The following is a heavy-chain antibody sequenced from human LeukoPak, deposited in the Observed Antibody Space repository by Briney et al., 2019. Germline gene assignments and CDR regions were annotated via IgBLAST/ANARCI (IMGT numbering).Heavy chain of an antibody. V-gene: IGHV3-23*01. CDR3: AKWNGVTCYSSSDY. CDR2: ISGSGDNS. Sequence: PGGSLRLSCAASGFTFSSYAMSWVRQAPGKGLEWVSAISGSGDNSYYAASVKGRFTISRDNPKNTVYLQMNSLRAEDTAVYYCAKWNGVTCYSSSDYWGQGTLVTVSS. D-gene: IGHD2-15*01. J-gene: IGHJ4*02. CDR1: GFTFSSYA.